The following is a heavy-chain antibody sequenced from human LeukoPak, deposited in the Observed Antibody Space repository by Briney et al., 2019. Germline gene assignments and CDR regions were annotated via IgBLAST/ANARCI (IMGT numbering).Heavy chain of an antibody. CDR3: ARDISGC. J-gene: IGHJ4*02. Sequence: PGGSLRLSCAASGFTFSSYAMHWVRQAPGKGLEWVAVISYDGSNKYYADSVKGRFTISRDNSKNTLYLQMNSLRAEDTAVYYCARDISGCWGQGTLVTVSS. D-gene: IGHD3-22*01. V-gene: IGHV3-30*01. CDR2: ISYDGSNK. CDR1: GFTFSSYA.